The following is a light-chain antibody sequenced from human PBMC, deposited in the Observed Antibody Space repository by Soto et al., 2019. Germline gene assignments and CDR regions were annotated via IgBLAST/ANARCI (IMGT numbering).Light chain of an antibody. V-gene: IGLV2-23*01. CDR1: SSDVGSYNL. J-gene: IGLJ2*01. CDR3: CSYAGSSTLVV. CDR2: EGS. Sequence: QSALTQPASVSGSPGQSITISCTGTSSDVGSYNLVSWYQQHPGKAPKLMIYEGSKRPSGVSNRFSGSKSGNTASLKISGLQAEDEADYYCCSYAGSSTLVVFGGGTQLTVL.